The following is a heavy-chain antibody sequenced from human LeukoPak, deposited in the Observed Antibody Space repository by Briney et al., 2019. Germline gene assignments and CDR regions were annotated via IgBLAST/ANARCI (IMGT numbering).Heavy chain of an antibody. Sequence: SGGSLRLSCAASGFTFSSYGMHWVRQAPGKGLEWVAVISYDGSNKYYADSVKGRFTISRDNSKNTLYLQMNSLRAEGTAVYYCAKQTPPATIAAAGFDYWGQGTLVTVSS. CDR3: AKQTPPATIAAAGFDY. D-gene: IGHD6-25*01. CDR2: ISYDGSNK. V-gene: IGHV3-30*18. J-gene: IGHJ4*02. CDR1: GFTFSSYG.